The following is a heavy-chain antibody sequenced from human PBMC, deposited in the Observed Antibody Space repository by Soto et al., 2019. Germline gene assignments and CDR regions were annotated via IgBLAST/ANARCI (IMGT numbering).Heavy chain of an antibody. J-gene: IGHJ1*01. D-gene: IGHD6-19*01. CDR3: ARRGIAVGGRREYYLAH. CDR2: INHSGST. Sequence: SEALSLTCAVYGGSFSGYYGSGIREPPGKGLEWIGEINHSGSTNYNPSLKSRVTISVDTSENQVSLKLSSVTAADTAVYYCARRGIAVGGRREYYLAHWGPGTLLTVSS. CDR1: GGSFSGYY. V-gene: IGHV4-34*01.